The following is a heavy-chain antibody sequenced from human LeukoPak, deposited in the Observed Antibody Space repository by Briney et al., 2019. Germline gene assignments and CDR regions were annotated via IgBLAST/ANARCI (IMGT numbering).Heavy chain of an antibody. Sequence: ASVKVSCKASGGTFSSYAIIWVPQAPGQGLEWMGRIIPIFGTPNYAQKFQGRVTITTDESTSTAYMELSSLRSEDTAVYYCARESKHHYYDSSGYYVPWGQGTLVTVSS. D-gene: IGHD3-22*01. CDR1: GGTFSSYA. CDR3: ARESKHHYYDSSGYYVP. V-gene: IGHV1-69*05. J-gene: IGHJ5*02. CDR2: IIPIFGTP.